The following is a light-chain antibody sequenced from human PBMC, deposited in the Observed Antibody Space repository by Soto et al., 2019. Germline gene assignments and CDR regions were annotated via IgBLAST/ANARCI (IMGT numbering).Light chain of an antibody. CDR1: QSISRH. CDR2: DAS. CDR3: QQRDTWPPLT. J-gene: IGKJ4*01. V-gene: IGKV3-11*01. Sequence: EIVLTQSPGTLSLSPGERATLSCRASQSISRHLAWYQQKPGQAPRLLIYDASNRATGIPARFSGSGSGTDFTLTISRVEPEDSALYYCQQRDTWPPLTFGGGTKVEIK.